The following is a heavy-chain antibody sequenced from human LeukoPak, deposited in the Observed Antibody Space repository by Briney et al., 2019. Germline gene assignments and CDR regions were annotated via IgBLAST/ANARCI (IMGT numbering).Heavy chain of an antibody. CDR1: GFTFSSYG. CDR3: ARITMSRFDP. J-gene: IGHJ5*02. V-gene: IGHV3-21*01. D-gene: IGHD3-10*02. CDR2: ISSSSSYI. Sequence: PGGSLRLSCAASGFTFSSYGMHWVRQAPGKGLEWVSSISSSSSYIYYADSVKGRFTISRDNAKNSLYLQMNSLRAEDTAVYYCARITMSRFDPWGQGTLVTVS.